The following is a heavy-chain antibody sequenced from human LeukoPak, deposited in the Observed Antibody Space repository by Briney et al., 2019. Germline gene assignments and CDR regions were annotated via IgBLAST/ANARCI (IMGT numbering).Heavy chain of an antibody. CDR3: ARDREGAPGY. CDR2: IIPIFGTA. Sequence: SVKVSCKASGGXFSSYAISWVRQAPGQGLEWMGGIIPIFGTANYAQEFQGRVTITADESTSTAYMELSSLRSEDTAVYYCARDREGAPGYWGQGTLVTVSS. V-gene: IGHV1-69*13. J-gene: IGHJ4*02. CDR1: GGXFSSYA. D-gene: IGHD1-26*01.